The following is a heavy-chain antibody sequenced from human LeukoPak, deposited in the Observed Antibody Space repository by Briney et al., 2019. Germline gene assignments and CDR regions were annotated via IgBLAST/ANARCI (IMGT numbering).Heavy chain of an antibody. V-gene: IGHV1-69*05. J-gene: IGHJ6*03. Sequence: ASVKVSCKASGGTFSSYAISWVRQAPGQGLEWMGGIIPIFGTANYAQKFQGRVTITTDESTSTAYMELSSLRSGDTAVYYCAMIGYCSSTSCYTGGYYYYYMDVWGKGTTVTVSS. CDR2: IIPIFGTA. CDR1: GGTFSSYA. D-gene: IGHD2-2*02. CDR3: AMIGYCSSTSCYTGGYYYYYMDV.